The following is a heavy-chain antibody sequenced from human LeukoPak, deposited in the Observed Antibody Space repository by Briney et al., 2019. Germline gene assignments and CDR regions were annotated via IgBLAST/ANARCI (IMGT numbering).Heavy chain of an antibody. CDR2: INPNSGGT. Sequence: GASVKVSCKASGYTFTGYYMHWVRQAPGQGLEWMGWINPNSGGTNYGQKFQGRVTMTRDTSISIVYMELSRLRSDDTAVYYCAKDGRKRISMIILEPKRPYYWDYWGQGTLVTVSS. J-gene: IGHJ4*02. CDR1: GYTFTGYY. V-gene: IGHV1-2*02. D-gene: IGHD3-22*01. CDR3: AKDGRKRISMIILEPKRPYYWDY.